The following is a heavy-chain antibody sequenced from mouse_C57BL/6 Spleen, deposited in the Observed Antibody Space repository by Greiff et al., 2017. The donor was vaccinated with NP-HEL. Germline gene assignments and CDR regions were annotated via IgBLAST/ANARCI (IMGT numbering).Heavy chain of an antibody. CDR1: GYTFTSYW. CDR2: INPSNGGT. CDR3: ARGVLRYYFDY. V-gene: IGHV1-53*01. Sequence: QVQLQQPGTELVKHGASVKLSCKASGYTFTSYWMHWVKQRPGQGLEWIGNINPSNGGTNYNEKFKGKATLTVDKSSSTAYMQLSSLTSEDSAVYYCARGVLRYYFDYWGQGTTLTVSS. J-gene: IGHJ2*01. D-gene: IGHD1-1*01.